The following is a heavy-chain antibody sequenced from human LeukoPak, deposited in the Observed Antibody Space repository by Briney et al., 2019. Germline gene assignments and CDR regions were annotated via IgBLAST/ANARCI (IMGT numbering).Heavy chain of an antibody. CDR3: TRRAPLLPYFDY. D-gene: IGHD2/OR15-2a*01. CDR2: IRSKANSYAT. Sequence: GGSLRLSCAASGFTFSGSAMHWVRQASGKGLEWVGRIRSKANSYATAYAASVKGRFTISRDDSKNTAYLQMNSLKTEDTAVCYCTRRAPLLPYFDYWGQGTLVTVSS. J-gene: IGHJ4*02. V-gene: IGHV3-73*01. CDR1: GFTFSGSA.